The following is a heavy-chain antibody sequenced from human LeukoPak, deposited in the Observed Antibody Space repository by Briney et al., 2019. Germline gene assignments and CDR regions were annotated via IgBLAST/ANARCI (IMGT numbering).Heavy chain of an antibody. V-gene: IGHV4-34*01. J-gene: IGHJ4*02. CDR3: ARDIVGRRSSGWYVTDY. CDR2: INHSGST. CDR1: GGSFSGYY. Sequence: KPSETLSHTCAVYGGSFSGYYWSWIRQPPGKGLEWIGEINHSGSTNYNPSLKSRVTISVDTSKNQFSLKLSSVTAADTAVYYCARDIVGRRSSGWYVTDYWGQGTLVTVSS. D-gene: IGHD6-19*01.